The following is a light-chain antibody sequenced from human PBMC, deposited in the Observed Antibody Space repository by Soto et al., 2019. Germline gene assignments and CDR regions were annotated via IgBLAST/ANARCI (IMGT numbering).Light chain of an antibody. CDR3: SSYAGSNNLHVV. CDR2: EVS. V-gene: IGLV2-8*01. Sequence: QSALTQPPSASGSPGQSVTISCTGTSSDVGGYNYVSWYQQHPGKAPKLMIYEVSKRPSGVPDRFSGSKSGNTASLTVSGLQAKDEADYYCSSYAGSNNLHVVFGGGTKVTVL. CDR1: SSDVGGYNY. J-gene: IGLJ2*01.